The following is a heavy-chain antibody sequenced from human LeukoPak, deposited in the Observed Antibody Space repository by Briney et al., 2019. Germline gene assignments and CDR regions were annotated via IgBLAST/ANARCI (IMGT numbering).Heavy chain of an antibody. Sequence: GGSLRLSCAASGFTFSSYWMSWVRQAPGKGLEWVANIKQDRSEKYYVDSVKGRFTISRDNAKNSLYLQMNSLRAEDTAVYYCARVRSCSGGSCYSYSADYFDYWGQGTLVTVSS. CDR3: ARVRSCSGGSCYSYSADYFDY. J-gene: IGHJ4*02. D-gene: IGHD2-15*01. CDR2: IKQDRSEK. V-gene: IGHV3-7*01. CDR1: GFTFSSYW.